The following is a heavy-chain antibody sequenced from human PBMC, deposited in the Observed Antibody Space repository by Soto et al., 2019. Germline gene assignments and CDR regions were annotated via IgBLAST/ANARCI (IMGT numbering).Heavy chain of an antibody. CDR1: GGTFSSYA. D-gene: IGHD2-15*01. CDR3: AAALGYCSCGSCVTSYGMDV. Sequence: QVQLVQSGAEVKKPGSSVKVSCKASGGTFSSYAISWVRQAPGQGLEWMGGIIPIFGTANYAQKFQGRVTITADEATSRAYMELRSLRCEDTTVEYCAAALGYCSCGSCVTSYGMDVWGQGTTVTVSS. J-gene: IGHJ6*02. V-gene: IGHV1-69*01. CDR2: IIPIFGTA.